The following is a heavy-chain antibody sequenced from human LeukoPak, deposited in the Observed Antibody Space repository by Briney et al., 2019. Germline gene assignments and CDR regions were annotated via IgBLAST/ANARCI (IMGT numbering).Heavy chain of an antibody. CDR1: GFTVSSNY. CDR3: ARDFRLSLDY. CDR2: IYSGGST. Sequence: GGSLTLSCAASGFTVSSNYMSWVRQAPGKGLEWVSVIYSGGSTYYADSVEGRFTISRDNSKNTLYLQMNSLRAEDTAVYYCARDFRLSLDYWGQGTLVTVSS. D-gene: IGHD4/OR15-4a*01. J-gene: IGHJ4*02. V-gene: IGHV3-66*01.